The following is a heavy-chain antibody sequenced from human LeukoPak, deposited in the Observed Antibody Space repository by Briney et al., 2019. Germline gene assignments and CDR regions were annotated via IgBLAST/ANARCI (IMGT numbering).Heavy chain of an antibody. J-gene: IGHJ4*02. V-gene: IGHV4-39*01. CDR1: GGSISSSSYY. Sequence: KPSETLSLTCTVSGGSISSSSYYWGWIRQPPGKGLEWIGSIYYSGSTYYNPSLKSRVTISVDTSKNQFSLKLTSVTAADTAVYYCARHGGSHLFVYWGQGTPVTVPS. CDR2: IYYSGST. D-gene: IGHD1-26*01. CDR3: ARHGGSHLFVY.